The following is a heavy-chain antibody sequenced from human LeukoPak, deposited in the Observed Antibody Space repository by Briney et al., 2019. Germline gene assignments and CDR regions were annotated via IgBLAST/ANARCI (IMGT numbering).Heavy chain of an antibody. CDR3: ARDRSAYVPYFDY. Sequence: SETLSLTCTVSGGSISSYYWSWIRQPPGKGLEWIGYIYYSGSTNYNPSLKSRVSISVDTSKNQFSLRLNSVTAADTAVYYCARDRSAYVPYFDYWGQGTLVTVSS. D-gene: IGHD5-12*01. CDR1: GGSISSYY. V-gene: IGHV4-59*01. J-gene: IGHJ4*02. CDR2: IYYSGST.